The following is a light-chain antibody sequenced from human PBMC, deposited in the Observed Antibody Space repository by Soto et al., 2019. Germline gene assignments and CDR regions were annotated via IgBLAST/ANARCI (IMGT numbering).Light chain of an antibody. CDR3: CSYAGSYTYG. CDR2: DVS. J-gene: IGLJ1*01. Sequence: QSALTQPRSVSGSPGQSVTISCTGTSSDVGGYNYVSWYQQYPDRAPKVIIYDVSERPSGVPDRFSGSKSGNTASLTISGLQAEDEADYYCCSYAGSYTYGFGSGTKLTVL. CDR1: SSDVGGYNY. V-gene: IGLV2-11*01.